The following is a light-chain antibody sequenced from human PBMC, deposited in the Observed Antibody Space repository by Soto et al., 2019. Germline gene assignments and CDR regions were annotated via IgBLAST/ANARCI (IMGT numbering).Light chain of an antibody. CDR2: DVS. CDR1: SSDIGDYNY. J-gene: IGLJ3*02. Sequence: SVLTQPASVSGSPGQSITISCTGTSSDIGDYNYVSWYQQHPGKAPKVIIYDVSDRPSGVSNRFSGSKSGNTASLTISGLQAEDEADYYCSSYTGSNTVLFGGGTKLTVL. V-gene: IGLV2-14*01. CDR3: SSYTGSNTVL.